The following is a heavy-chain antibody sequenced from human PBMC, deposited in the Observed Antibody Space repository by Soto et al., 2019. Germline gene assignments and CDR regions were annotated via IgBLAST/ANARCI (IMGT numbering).Heavy chain of an antibody. CDR1: GFSLSTSGVG. CDR3: AHCGTVGSMVRGVIE. J-gene: IGHJ4*02. Sequence: QITLKESGPPLVKPTQTLTLTCTFSGFSLSTSGVGVGWIRQPPGKALEWLALIYWDDDKRYSPSLKIRLTITKDTSKNQVVLTMTNMDPVDTATDYCAHCGTVGSMVRGVIEWGQGTLVTVSS. D-gene: IGHD3-10*01. CDR2: IYWDDDK. V-gene: IGHV2-5*02.